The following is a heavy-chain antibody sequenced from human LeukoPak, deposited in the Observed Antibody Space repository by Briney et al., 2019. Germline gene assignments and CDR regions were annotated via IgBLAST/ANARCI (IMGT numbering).Heavy chain of an antibody. CDR1: GYTFTGYY. V-gene: IGHV1-2*02. D-gene: IGHD2-15*01. CDR3: ARPLRGYCSGGSCYKGILVY. Sequence: ASVKVSCKASGYTFTGYYMHWVRQAPGQGLEWMGWINPNSGGTNYAQKFQGRVTMTRDTSISTAYMELSSLRSEDTAVYYCARPLRGYCSGGSCYKGILVYWGQGTLVTVSS. CDR2: INPNSGGT. J-gene: IGHJ4*02.